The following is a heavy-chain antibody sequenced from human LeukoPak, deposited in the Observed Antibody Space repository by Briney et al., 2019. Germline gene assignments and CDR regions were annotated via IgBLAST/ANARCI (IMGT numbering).Heavy chain of an antibody. Sequence: SETLSLTCTVSGGSISSYYWSWIRQPPGKGLEWIGYIYYSGSTYYNPSLKSRVTISVDTSKNQFSLKLSSVTAADTAVYYCASNLRYCSSTSCLLYYYYMDVWGKGTTVTVSS. CDR1: GGSISSYY. D-gene: IGHD2-2*01. V-gene: IGHV4-59*06. J-gene: IGHJ6*03. CDR3: ASNLRYCSSTSCLLYYYYMDV. CDR2: IYYSGST.